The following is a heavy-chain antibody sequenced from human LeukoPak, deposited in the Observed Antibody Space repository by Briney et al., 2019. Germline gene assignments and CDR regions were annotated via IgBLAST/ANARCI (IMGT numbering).Heavy chain of an antibody. CDR3: ARVLTAAISGWFDP. J-gene: IGHJ5*02. D-gene: IGHD2-2*02. CDR2: IIPILGIA. Sequence: ASVKVSCKASGGTFSSYTISWVRQAPGQGLEWMGRIIPILGIAKYAQKFQGRVTITADKSTSTAYMELSSLRSEDTAVYYCARVLTAAISGWFDPWGQGTLVTVSS. CDR1: GGTFSSYT. V-gene: IGHV1-69*02.